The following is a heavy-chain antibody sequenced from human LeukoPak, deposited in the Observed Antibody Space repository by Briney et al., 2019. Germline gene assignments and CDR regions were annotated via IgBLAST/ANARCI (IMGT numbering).Heavy chain of an antibody. CDR1: GGSISGYY. CDR3: AKSPSGRGGYNWFDP. D-gene: IGHD3-16*01. Sequence: SETLSLTCTVSGGSISGYYWSWIRQPAGKGLEWIGRVYTSGSTNYNPSLKSRVTMSIETSKNQSSLNLRSVTAADTAVYYCAKSPSGRGGYNWFDPWGQGTLVTVSS. CDR2: VYTSGST. V-gene: IGHV4-4*07. J-gene: IGHJ5*02.